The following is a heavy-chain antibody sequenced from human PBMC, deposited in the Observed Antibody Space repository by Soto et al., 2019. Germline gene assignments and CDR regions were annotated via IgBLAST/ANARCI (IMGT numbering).Heavy chain of an antibody. CDR1: GYTCTSYE. Sequence: QVKLVQSGAEVKKPGASVKVSCKDSGYTCTSYEINWVRQATGQGLEWMGWMNPNSGNTGYAQKFQARATMTRNTSISTAYMELSSLKSENTAVYYCARTLYGDNVASWGQGTLFTVSS. CDR3: ARTLYGDNVAS. J-gene: IGHJ4*02. D-gene: IGHD4-17*01. V-gene: IGHV1-8*01. CDR2: MNPNSGNT.